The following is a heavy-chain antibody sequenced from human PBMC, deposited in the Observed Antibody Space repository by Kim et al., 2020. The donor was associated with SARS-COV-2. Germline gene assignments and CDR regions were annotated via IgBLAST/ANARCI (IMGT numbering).Heavy chain of an antibody. CDR3: ARDRGQFYYGSGSYRTAFDY. CDR2: ITSSSGTI. D-gene: IGHD3-10*01. Sequence: SLLLSFSSSLFTFMTYILNFFRPAPGKGLEWLSYITSSSGTIYYSDSVKGRFTISRDNVKKSLSLQMNSLSDEDTAVYYCARDRGQFYYGSGSYRTAFDYWGRGTLVTVSS. V-gene: IGHV3-48*02. CDR1: LFTFMTYI. J-gene: IGHJ4*02.